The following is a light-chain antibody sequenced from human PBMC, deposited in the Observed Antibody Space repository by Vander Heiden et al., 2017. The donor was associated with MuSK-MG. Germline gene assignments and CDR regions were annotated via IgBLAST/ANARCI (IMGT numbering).Light chain of an antibody. V-gene: IGLV3-1*01. CDR1: KLQSKY. J-gene: IGLJ1*01. CDR3: QTWDNGPYV. CDR2: QDK. Sequence: SYEVTQPPSVSVSPGQTASVTCSGDKLQSKYVSWYQQKPGQAPLLIIYQDKQRPSEIPERFSGSNSGNTATLTISGTQAMDEAEYYCQTWDNGPYVFGPGTKVTVL.